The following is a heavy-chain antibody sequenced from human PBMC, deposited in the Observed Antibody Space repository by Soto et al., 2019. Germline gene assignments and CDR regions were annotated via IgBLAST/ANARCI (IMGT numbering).Heavy chain of an antibody. Sequence: EVHLLESGGGLVQPRGSLRLSCAASGFAFNDYAMTWVRQAPGKGLEWVSDISDSNGATHYAESVKGRFTISRDDSKNRLYLQMDRLRAEDAAVYYCAKGRTFFDFWGQGTLVTVSS. CDR2: ISDSNGAT. CDR1: GFAFNDYA. J-gene: IGHJ4*02. V-gene: IGHV3-23*01. CDR3: AKGRTFFDF.